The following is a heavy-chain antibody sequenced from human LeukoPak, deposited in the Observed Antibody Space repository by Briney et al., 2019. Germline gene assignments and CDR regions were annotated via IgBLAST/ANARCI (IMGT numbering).Heavy chain of an antibody. CDR2: INHLGRQT. Sequence: GGSLRLSCAASGFTFKDFYMSWVRQAPGKGLEWVSYINHLGRQTYYADSVKGRFTISRDNAKNSLSLQMNNLSVDDTAVYYCVRARFATFVYYWGQGTRVTVSS. J-gene: IGHJ4*02. D-gene: IGHD3-3*01. V-gene: IGHV3-11*05. CDR1: GFTFKDFY. CDR3: VRARFATFVYY.